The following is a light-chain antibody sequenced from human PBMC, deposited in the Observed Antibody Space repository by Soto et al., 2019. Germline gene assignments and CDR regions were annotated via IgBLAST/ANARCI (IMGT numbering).Light chain of an antibody. CDR2: SAS. CDR3: QQYNSYSQT. Sequence: DIQMTQSPSSLSASVGDRVTITCRATQTIQRYLNWYQQRPGKAPVLLVYSASSLQIGVPSRFSASGSGTEFTLTISSLQPEDFATYYCQQYNSYSQTFGQGTKVDI. J-gene: IGKJ1*01. V-gene: IGKV1-39*01. CDR1: QTIQRY.